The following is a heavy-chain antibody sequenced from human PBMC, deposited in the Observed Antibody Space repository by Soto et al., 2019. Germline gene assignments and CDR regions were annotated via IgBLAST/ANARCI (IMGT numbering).Heavy chain of an antibody. Sequence: SETLSLTCTVSGGSMRDYFWTRIRQPPGKGLEWIGYIHYSGTTSFFPSYNPSLRSRVTISEDTSKNQVSLKLLSVTTADTAVYFCAAGEASSRNLAPYYLDFWGQGTLVTVSS. CDR3: AAGEASSRNLAPYYLDF. CDR2: IHYSGTT. V-gene: IGHV4-59*01. J-gene: IGHJ4*02. D-gene: IGHD6-13*01. CDR1: GGSMRDYF.